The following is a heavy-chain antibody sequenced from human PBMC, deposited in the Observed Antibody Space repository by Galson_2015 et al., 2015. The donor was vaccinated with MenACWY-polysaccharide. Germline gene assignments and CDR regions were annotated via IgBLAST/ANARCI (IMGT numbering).Heavy chain of an antibody. CDR3: ARGGAARRGWYFDL. Sequence: SVKVSCKASEYTFTSYDINWVRQAPGQGLEWMGWMNPNSANTGYGKKFQGRVTMTRNTSMSTAYMELSSLRFEDTAVYCCARGGAARRGWYFDLWGRGTLVTVSS. D-gene: IGHD6-6*01. CDR1: EYTFTSYD. J-gene: IGHJ2*01. V-gene: IGHV1-8*01. CDR2: MNPNSANT.